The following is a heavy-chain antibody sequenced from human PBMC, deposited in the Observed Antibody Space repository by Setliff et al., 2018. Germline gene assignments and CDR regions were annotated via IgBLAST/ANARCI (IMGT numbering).Heavy chain of an antibody. J-gene: IGHJ5*02. CDR1: GYTFTNYG. V-gene: IGHV1-18*01. Sequence: ASVKVSCKASGYTFTNYGITWVRQAPGQGLEWMGWIRPHNGNTAYAQKFQDRVILTTDTSTTTVYMKLRSLRSDDTAVYYCARGIYYFDIMGDPWGQGTLVTVSS. D-gene: IGHD3-22*01. CDR3: ARGIYYFDIMGDP. CDR2: IRPHNGNT.